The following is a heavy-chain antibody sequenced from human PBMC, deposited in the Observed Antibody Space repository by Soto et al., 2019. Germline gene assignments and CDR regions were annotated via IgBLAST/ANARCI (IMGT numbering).Heavy chain of an antibody. Sequence: QVQLVQSGAEVKKPGASVTVSCKASGYTFTSHGISWVRQAPGQGLEWMGWISTYNGNTTYAQQLQGRVTMTTDTSTTPAYMELRSLRSDDTAVYYCARDAGVTIYTRDTFDMWGQGTVVTVSS. D-gene: IGHD3-10*01. CDR3: ARDAGVTIYTRDTFDM. J-gene: IGHJ3*02. CDR1: GYTFTSHG. V-gene: IGHV1-18*01. CDR2: ISTYNGNT.